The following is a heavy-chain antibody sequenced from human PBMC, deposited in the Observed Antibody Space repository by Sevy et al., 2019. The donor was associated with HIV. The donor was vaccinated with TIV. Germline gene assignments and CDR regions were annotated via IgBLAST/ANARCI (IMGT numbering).Heavy chain of an antibody. J-gene: IGHJ6*02. V-gene: IGHV6-1*01. CDR2: TYYRSKRYN. CDR3: AERTNDVFYYGMDV. CDR1: GDSVSSIRTS. Sequence: KQSQTLSLTCAISGDSVSSIRTSWNWIRQSPSRGLEWLGRTYYRSKRYNDYATSVKSRITINADTSKNQVSLQLNSVTPEDTAVYYCAERTNDVFYYGMDVWGQGTTVTVSS.